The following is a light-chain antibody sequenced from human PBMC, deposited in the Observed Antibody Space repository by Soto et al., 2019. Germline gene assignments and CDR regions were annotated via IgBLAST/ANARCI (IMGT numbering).Light chain of an antibody. CDR2: LNSDGSH. Sequence: QSVLTQSPSASASLGASVKLTCTLSSGHSSYAIAWHQQQPEKGPRYLMKLNSDGSHSKGDGIPDRFSGSSSGAERYLTISSLQSEDEADYYCQTLGTGIVVFGGGTQLTVL. J-gene: IGLJ2*01. V-gene: IGLV4-69*01. CDR1: SGHSSYA. CDR3: QTLGTGIVV.